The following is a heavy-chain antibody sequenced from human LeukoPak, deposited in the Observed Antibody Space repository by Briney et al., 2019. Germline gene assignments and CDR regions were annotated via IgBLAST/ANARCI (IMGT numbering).Heavy chain of an antibody. Sequence: PGGSLRLSCAASGFTFSSYWMSWVRQAPGKGLEWVANIKQDGSEKYYVDSVKGRFTISRDNAKNSLYLQMNSLRAEDTAVYYCARVATTGDFWSGYLNWFDPWGQGTLVTVSS. CDR2: IKQDGSEK. J-gene: IGHJ5*02. D-gene: IGHD3-3*01. V-gene: IGHV3-7*01. CDR1: GFTFSSYW. CDR3: ARVATTGDFWSGYLNWFDP.